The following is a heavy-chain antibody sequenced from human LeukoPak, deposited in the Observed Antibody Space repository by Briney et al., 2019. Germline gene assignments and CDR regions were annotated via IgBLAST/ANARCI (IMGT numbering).Heavy chain of an antibody. V-gene: IGHV1-8*01. D-gene: IGHD6-6*01. CDR1: GYTFTSYD. J-gene: IGHJ6*02. Sequence: ASVKVSCKASGYTFTSYDINWVRQATGQGLEWMGWMNPNSGNTGYAQKFQGRVTMTRNTSIGTAYMELSSLRSEDTALYYCARARGSSDYYYYYYGMDVWGQGTTVTVSS. CDR3: ARARGSSDYYYYYYGMDV. CDR2: MNPNSGNT.